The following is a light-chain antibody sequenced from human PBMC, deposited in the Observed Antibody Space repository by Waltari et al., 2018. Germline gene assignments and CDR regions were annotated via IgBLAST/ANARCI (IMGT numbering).Light chain of an antibody. V-gene: IGLV2-11*01. CDR3: CSYAGSYTYV. J-gene: IGLJ1*01. CDR2: DVT. CDR1: SSDVGGYNF. Sequence: QSALTQPRSVSGSPGQAVTISCTGTSSDVGGYNFVSWYQQHPGKAPKLMIYDVTKRPPCVLYRFSRSKSGNTASLTISGLQAEDEADYYCCSYAGSYTYVFRTGTKVTVL.